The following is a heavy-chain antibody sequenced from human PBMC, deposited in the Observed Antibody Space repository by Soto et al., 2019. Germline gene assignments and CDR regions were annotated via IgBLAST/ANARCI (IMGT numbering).Heavy chain of an antibody. CDR2: ISSSSSYI. D-gene: IGHD1-7*01. Sequence: EVQLVESGGGLVKPGGSLRLSCAASGFTFSSYSMNWVRQAPGKGLEWVSSISSSSSYIYYADSVKGRFTISRDNAKNSLYLQMNSLRAENTAVYYCARGSTGTPNYYYYYMDVWGKGTTVTVSS. V-gene: IGHV3-21*01. CDR1: GFTFSSYS. CDR3: ARGSTGTPNYYYYYMDV. J-gene: IGHJ6*03.